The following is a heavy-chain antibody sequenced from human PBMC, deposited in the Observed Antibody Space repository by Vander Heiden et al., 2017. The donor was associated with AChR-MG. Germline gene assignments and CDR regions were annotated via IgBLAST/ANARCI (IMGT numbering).Heavy chain of an antibody. D-gene: IGHD3-22*01. CDR1: GFSFSTYA. Sequence: EVQVLESGGGLVQPGGSLRLSCAASGFSFSTYAMTWVRPTPGKGPEWVSTISGSGSSTFYEDSVKGRFTVSRDNSKNTLDLQMNSLRAEDTAVYYCAKPYYHDGTWRGFDNWGRGTRVTVSS. V-gene: IGHV3-23*01. CDR2: ISGSGSST. J-gene: IGHJ4*02. CDR3: AKPYYHDGTWRGFDN.